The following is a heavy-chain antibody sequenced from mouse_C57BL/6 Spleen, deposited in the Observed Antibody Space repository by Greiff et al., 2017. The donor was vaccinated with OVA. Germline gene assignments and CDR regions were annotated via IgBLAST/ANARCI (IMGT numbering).Heavy chain of an antibody. Sequence: QVQLQQSGPELVKPGASVKISCKASGYSFTSYYIHWVKQRPGQGLEWIGWIYPGSGNTKYNEKFKGKATLTAGTSSSTAYMQLSSLTSEDSAVYYCASPHYYGSSYNDYWGQGTTLTVSS. CDR3: ASPHYYGSSYNDY. CDR2: IYPGSGNT. D-gene: IGHD1-1*01. V-gene: IGHV1-66*01. J-gene: IGHJ2*01. CDR1: GYSFTSYY.